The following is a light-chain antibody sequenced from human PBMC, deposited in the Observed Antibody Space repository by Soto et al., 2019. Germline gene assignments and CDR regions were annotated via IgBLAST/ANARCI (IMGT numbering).Light chain of an antibody. CDR2: GGS. CDR1: QSVSSTY. J-gene: IGKJ4*01. V-gene: IGKV3-20*01. CDR3: QQYNYSPLT. Sequence: EIVMTQSPATLSVSPGERATLSCRASQSVSSTYIAWYQQKFGQAPRLLLYGGSSWVPGLPDRFSGSGSGTDFTHPTSRHELDIYAXXXCQQYNYSPLTFGGGTKVDIK.